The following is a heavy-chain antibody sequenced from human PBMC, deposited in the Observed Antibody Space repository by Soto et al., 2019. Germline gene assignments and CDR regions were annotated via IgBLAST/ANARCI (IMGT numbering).Heavy chain of an antibody. V-gene: IGHV3-33*05. Sequence: PGGSLRLSCAASGFTFSFYGFHWVRQAPGKGLEWVAGISYDGSNKYYSDSVKGRSTISRDNSKNTLYVQMNSLRAEDTAVYYCARERRQYYDILTGYPAPMDVWGKGTTVTVSS. D-gene: IGHD3-9*01. J-gene: IGHJ6*03. CDR1: GFTFSFYG. CDR3: ARERRQYYDILTGYPAPMDV. CDR2: ISYDGSNK.